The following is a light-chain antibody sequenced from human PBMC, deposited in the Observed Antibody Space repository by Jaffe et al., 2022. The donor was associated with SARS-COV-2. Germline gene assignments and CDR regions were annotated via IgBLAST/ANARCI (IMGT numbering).Light chain of an antibody. Sequence: EIVLTQSPGTLSLSPGERATLSCRASLSVGGNYLAWYQQKPAQAPRLLIDGASDRATGIPDRFSGSGSGRDFTLTISRLEPEDFAVYYCQQYGSSPPMYTFGQGTKLEI. CDR3: QQYGSSPPMYT. J-gene: IGKJ2*01. CDR2: GAS. V-gene: IGKV3-20*01. CDR1: LSVGGNY.